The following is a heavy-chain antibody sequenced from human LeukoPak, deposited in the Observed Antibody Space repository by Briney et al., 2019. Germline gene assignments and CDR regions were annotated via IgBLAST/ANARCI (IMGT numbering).Heavy chain of an antibody. D-gene: IGHD2-2*01. CDR1: GGSISSSSYY. Sequence: SETLSLTCTVSGGSISSSSYYWGWIRQPPGKGLEWIGSIYYSGSTHYNPSLKSRVTISVDTSKNQFSLKLSSVTAADTAVYYCARIDVVGYCSSTSCYGYYMDVWGKGTTVTVSS. CDR3: ARIDVVGYCSSTSCYGYYMDV. J-gene: IGHJ6*03. V-gene: IGHV4-39*01. CDR2: IYYSGST.